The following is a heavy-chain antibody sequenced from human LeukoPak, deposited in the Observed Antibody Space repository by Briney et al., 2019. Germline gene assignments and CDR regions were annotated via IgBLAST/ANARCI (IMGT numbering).Heavy chain of an antibody. CDR3: ARAYYGSGRSLDY. J-gene: IGHJ4*02. D-gene: IGHD3-10*01. CDR2: ITGSSSNI. Sequence: GGSLRLSCAASGFIFSSYTMNWVRQAPGRGLEWVSFITGSSSNIYYADSVKGRFTVSRDNAKNSLYLQMNSLRAEDTAVYYCARAYYGSGRSLDYWGQGTVVTVSS. V-gene: IGHV3-21*01. CDR1: GFIFSSYT.